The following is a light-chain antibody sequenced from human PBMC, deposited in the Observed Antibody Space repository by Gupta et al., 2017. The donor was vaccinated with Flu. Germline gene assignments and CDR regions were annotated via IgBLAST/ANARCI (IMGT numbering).Light chain of an antibody. CDR3: QQRDSTPFS. CDR1: QSISSY. CDR2: DAS. J-gene: IGKJ2*03. V-gene: IGKV1-39*01. Sequence: DIQMTQSPSSLSASVGDRVTITCRASQSISSYLNWYQQKPGKAPKLLIYDASRLQSGVPSRFSGSGSGTDFTLTISSLQPEDFATYYCQQRDSTPFSFGQGTKVEIK.